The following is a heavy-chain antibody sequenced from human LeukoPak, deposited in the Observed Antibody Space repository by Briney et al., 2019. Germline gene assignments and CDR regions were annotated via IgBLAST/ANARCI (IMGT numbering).Heavy chain of an antibody. CDR1: GFTFSSYA. CDR3: ARGREMATIHDAFDI. CDR2: ISYDGSNK. D-gene: IGHD5-24*01. V-gene: IGHV3-30-3*01. J-gene: IGHJ3*02. Sequence: GGSLRLSCAASGFTFSSYAVHWVRQAPGKGLEWVAVISYDGSNKYYADSVKGRFTISRDNSKNTLYLQMNSLRAEDTAVYYCARGREMATIHDAFDIWGQGTMVTVSS.